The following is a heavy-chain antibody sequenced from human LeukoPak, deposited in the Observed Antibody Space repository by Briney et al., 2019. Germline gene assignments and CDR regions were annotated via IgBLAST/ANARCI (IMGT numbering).Heavy chain of an antibody. CDR2: INHSGST. J-gene: IGHJ4*02. D-gene: IGHD2-2*02. CDR1: GGSFSGYY. Sequence: SETLSLTCAVYGGSFSGYYWGWIRQPPGKGLEGIGEINHSGSTNYNPSLKSRVTISVDTSKNQFSLKLSSVTAADTAVYYCARATYCSSTSCYMGRGNFDYWGQGTLVTVSS. V-gene: IGHV4-34*01. CDR3: ARATYCSSTSCYMGRGNFDY.